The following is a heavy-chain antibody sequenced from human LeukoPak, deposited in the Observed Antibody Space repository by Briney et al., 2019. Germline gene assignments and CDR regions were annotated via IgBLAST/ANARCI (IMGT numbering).Heavy chain of an antibody. Sequence: SETLSLTCAVYGGSFSGYYWSWIRQPPGKGLEWIGEINHSGSTNYNPSLKSRVTISVDTSKNQFSLKLSSVTAADTAVYYCARVNFWSGYYTGMLDYWGQGTLVTVSS. CDR1: GGSFSGYY. J-gene: IGHJ4*02. D-gene: IGHD3-3*01. CDR3: ARVNFWSGYYTGMLDY. V-gene: IGHV4-34*01. CDR2: INHSGST.